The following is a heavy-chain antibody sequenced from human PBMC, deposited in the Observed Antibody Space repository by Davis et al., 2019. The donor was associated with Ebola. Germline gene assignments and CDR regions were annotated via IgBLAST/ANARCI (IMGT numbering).Heavy chain of an antibody. J-gene: IGHJ1*01. CDR3: ARGISGGTVTLGD. Sequence: PGGSLRLSCAASGFTVSSNYMSWVRQAPGKGLEWVAVIYRCGRTFYADSVKGRFTISRDNSNNTLYLQMDTLRTEDTAVYHCARGISGGTVTLGDWGQGTLVTVSS. D-gene: IGHD3-16*01. CDR2: IYRCGRT. CDR1: GFTVSSNY. V-gene: IGHV3-66*03.